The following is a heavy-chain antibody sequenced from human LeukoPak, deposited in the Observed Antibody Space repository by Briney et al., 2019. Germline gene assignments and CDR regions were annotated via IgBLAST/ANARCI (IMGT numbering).Heavy chain of an antibody. CDR3: ARESIAPRTDAFDI. D-gene: IGHD6-6*01. J-gene: IGHJ3*02. V-gene: IGHV3-7*01. CDR2: IKQDGSEK. Sequence: GGSLRLSCAASGFTFSSYWMSWVRQAPGKGLEWVANIKQDGSEKYYVDSVKGRFTISRDNAKNSLYLQMNSLRAEDTAVYYCARESIAPRTDAFDIWGQGTMVTVSS. CDR1: GFTFSSYW.